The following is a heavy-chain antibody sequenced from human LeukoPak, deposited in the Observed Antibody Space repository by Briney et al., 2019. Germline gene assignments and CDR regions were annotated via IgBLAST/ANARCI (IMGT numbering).Heavy chain of an antibody. V-gene: IGHV3-30-3*01. Sequence: GRSLRLSCAASGFTFSSYAMHWVRQAPGKGLEWVAVISYDGSNKYYADSVKGRFTISRDNSKNTLYLQMNSLRAEDTAVYYCARDSGSGWYKSAFDIWGQGTMVTVSS. D-gene: IGHD6-19*01. CDR3: ARDSGSGWYKSAFDI. CDR1: GFTFSSYA. CDR2: ISYDGSNK. J-gene: IGHJ3*02.